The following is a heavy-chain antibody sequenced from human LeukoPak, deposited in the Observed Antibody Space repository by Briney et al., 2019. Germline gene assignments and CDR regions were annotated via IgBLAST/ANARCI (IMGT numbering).Heavy chain of an antibody. Sequence: ASVKVSCKASGHTFTSFAIGWVRQAPGQGLEWMGWISGYNGNTNYAQKLQGRVTMTTDTSTSTAYMELRSLRSDDTAVYYCARVRLYQNWFDPWGQGTLVIVSS. CDR2: ISGYNGNT. CDR1: GHTFTSFA. V-gene: IGHV1-18*01. CDR3: ARVRLYQNWFDP. J-gene: IGHJ5*02. D-gene: IGHD2-2*01.